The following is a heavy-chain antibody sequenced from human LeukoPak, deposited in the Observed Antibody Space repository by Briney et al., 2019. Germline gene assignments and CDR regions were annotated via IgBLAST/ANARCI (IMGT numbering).Heavy chain of an antibody. J-gene: IGHJ4*02. V-gene: IGHV1-46*01. CDR2: INPSGGST. Sequence: ASVKVSCKASGYTFTSYHMHWVRQAPGQGLEWMGIINPSGGSTSYAQKFQGRVTMTRDTSTSTVYMELSSLRSEDTAVYYCARGTYYYDSSGYYRDYWGQGTLVTVSS. D-gene: IGHD3-22*01. CDR3: ARGTYYYDSSGYYRDY. CDR1: GYTFTSYH.